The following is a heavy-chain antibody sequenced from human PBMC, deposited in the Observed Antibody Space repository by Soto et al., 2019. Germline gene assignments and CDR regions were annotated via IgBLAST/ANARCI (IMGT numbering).Heavy chain of an antibody. CDR2: IYYSGST. V-gene: IGHV4-39*01. J-gene: IGHJ2*01. D-gene: IGHD1-26*01. Sequence: PSETLSLTCTVSGGSISSSSYYWGWIRQPPGKGLEWIGSIYYSGSTYYNPSLKSRVTISVDTSKNQFSLKLSSVTAADTAVYYCARHRGSYYLGVDWYFDLWGRGTLVTVS. CDR1: GGSISSSSYY. CDR3: ARHRGSYYLGVDWYFDL.